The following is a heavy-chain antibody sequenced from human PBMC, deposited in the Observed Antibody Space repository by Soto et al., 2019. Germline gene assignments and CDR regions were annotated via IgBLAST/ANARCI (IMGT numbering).Heavy chain of an antibody. CDR1: GFIFSGSA. CDR3: ARGVYDFWSGHPKGLDY. J-gene: IGHJ4*02. Sequence: GGSLRLSCAASGFIFSGSAMEWVRQASGKGLEWVGRIRSKANSYATAYAVSVKGRFTISRDDSRNTAYLQMNSLKTEDTAVYYCARGVYDFWSGHPKGLDYWGQGPVVTGAS. V-gene: IGHV3-73*01. D-gene: IGHD3-3*01. CDR2: IRSKANSYAT.